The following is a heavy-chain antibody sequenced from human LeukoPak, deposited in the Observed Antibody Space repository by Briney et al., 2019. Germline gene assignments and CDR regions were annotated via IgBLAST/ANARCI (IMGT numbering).Heavy chain of an antibody. D-gene: IGHD3-10*01. J-gene: IGHJ4*02. CDR1: GGSISSYY. Sequence: SETLSLTCTVSGGSISSYYWSWIRQPPGKGLEWIGYIYYSGSTNYNPSLKSRVTISVDTSKNQFSLKLSSVTAADTAVYYCARHPRRSGSAPFDYWGQGTLATVSS. V-gene: IGHV4-59*08. CDR2: IYYSGST. CDR3: ARHPRRSGSAPFDY.